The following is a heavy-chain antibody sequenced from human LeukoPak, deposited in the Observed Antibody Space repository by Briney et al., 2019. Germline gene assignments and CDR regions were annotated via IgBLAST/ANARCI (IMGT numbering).Heavy chain of an antibody. J-gene: IGHJ4*02. CDR1: GFTFSSYG. D-gene: IGHD3-10*01. V-gene: IGHV4-39*07. Sequence: GSLRLSCAASGFTFSSYGMSWVRQPPGKGLEWIGSIYYSGSTYYNPSLKSRVTISVDTSKNQFSLKLSSVTAADTAVYYCARDQSKLWFGELFGGNWGQGTLVTVSS. CDR2: IYYSGST. CDR3: ARDQSKLWFGELFGGN.